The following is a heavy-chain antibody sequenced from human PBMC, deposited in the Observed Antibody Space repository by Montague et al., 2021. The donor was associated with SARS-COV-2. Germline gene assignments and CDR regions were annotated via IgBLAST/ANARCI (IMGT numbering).Heavy chain of an antibody. CDR2: ISYDGSNK. CDR1: GFTFSSYA. Sequence: SLRLSCAASGFTFSSYAMHWVRQAPGKGLEWVAVISYDGSNKYYAGSVKGRFTISRDNSKNTLYLQMNSLRAEDTAVYYCASLKTDYSNYFDYWGQGTLVTVSS. V-gene: IGHV3-30*04. D-gene: IGHD4-11*01. J-gene: IGHJ4*02. CDR3: ASLKTDYSNYFDY.